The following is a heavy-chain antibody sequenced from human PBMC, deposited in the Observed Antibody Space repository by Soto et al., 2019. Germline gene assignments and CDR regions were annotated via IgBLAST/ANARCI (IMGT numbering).Heavy chain of an antibody. J-gene: IGHJ6*02. D-gene: IGHD1-7*01. Sequence: QVQLVESGGGVVQPGRSLRLSCAASGFTFSSYAMHWVRRAPGKGLEWVAVISYDGSNKYYADSVKGRFTISRDNSKNTLYLQMNSLRAEDTAVYYCARASHTWYNWNYGPYYYGMDVWGQGTTVTVSS. CDR1: GFTFSSYA. CDR2: ISYDGSNK. V-gene: IGHV3-30-3*01. CDR3: ARASHTWYNWNYGPYYYGMDV.